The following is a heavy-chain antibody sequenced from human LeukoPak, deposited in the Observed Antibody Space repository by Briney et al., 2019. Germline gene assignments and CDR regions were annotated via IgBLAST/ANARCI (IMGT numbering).Heavy chain of an antibody. CDR2: INEDGSTT. CDR1: GYTFSRYW. Sequence: PGGSLRPSCVGSGYTFSRYWMHWVRQAPGKGLVWVSRINEDGSTTDYADSVKGRFTISGDNAKNTLSLQMNSLRAEDTAVYYCTRDTFGGDDFWGQGTLVTVSS. V-gene: IGHV3-74*01. J-gene: IGHJ4*02. D-gene: IGHD3-16*01. CDR3: TRDTFGGDDF.